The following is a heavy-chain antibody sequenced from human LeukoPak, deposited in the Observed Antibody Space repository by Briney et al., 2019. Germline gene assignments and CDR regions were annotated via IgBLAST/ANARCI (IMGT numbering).Heavy chain of an antibody. D-gene: IGHD3-3*01. V-gene: IGHV1-2*02. J-gene: IGHJ4*02. CDR1: GYTFTGYY. Sequence: ASVKVSCKASGYTFTGYYMHWVRQAPGQGLEWMGWINPNSGGTNYAQRFQGRVTMTRATSISTAYMELSRLRSDDTAVYYCARVTDFWSGYSAGYWGQGTLVTVSS. CDR2: INPNSGGT. CDR3: ARVTDFWSGYSAGY.